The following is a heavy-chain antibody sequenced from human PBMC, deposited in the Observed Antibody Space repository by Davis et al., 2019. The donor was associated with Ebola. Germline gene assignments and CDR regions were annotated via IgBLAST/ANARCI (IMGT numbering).Heavy chain of an antibody. CDR2: IGAAGDT. D-gene: IGHD6-13*01. V-gene: IGHV3-13*01. J-gene: IGHJ5*01. CDR3: ARAGFGSTWFDC. CDR1: GFTFRSYD. Sequence: PGGSLRPSCAAPGFTFRSYDMHWVRQATGKGLEWVSAIGAAGDTYYPVSVKGRFTISRENAKNSLYLQMNSLRAEDTAVYYCARAGFGSTWFDCWGQGILVTVSS.